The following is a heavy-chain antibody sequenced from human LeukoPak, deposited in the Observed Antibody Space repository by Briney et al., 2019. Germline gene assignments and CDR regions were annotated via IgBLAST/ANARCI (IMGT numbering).Heavy chain of an antibody. D-gene: IGHD3-3*01. CDR2: SSGSGGGT. J-gene: IGHJ6*03. Sequence: GRSLRLSCAASRFTFSSEAMSGVGHAPGKGLGWSSASSGSGGGTYYANSVKSRFTIHRKNPKKTLYLQMSALRAEDTAVHYCAKSESRFLEWLGHYYMDVWGKGTTVTVS. CDR3: AKSESRFLEWLGHYYMDV. CDR1: RFTFSSEA. V-gene: IGHV3-23*01.